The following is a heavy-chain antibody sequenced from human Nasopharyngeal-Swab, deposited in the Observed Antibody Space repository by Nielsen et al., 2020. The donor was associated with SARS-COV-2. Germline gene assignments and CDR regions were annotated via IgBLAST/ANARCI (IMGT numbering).Heavy chain of an antibody. CDR1: GGSISSGSFY. CDR2: IWHSGNT. Sequence: SETLSLSCTVSGGSISSGSFYWSWIRQPPGLGLEWIGSIWHSGNTFYNPSLRSRVTISVDTSKNQVSLRLSTVTAADTAVYYGASHPGEYCGTFSCYTGGWFDNWGQGTQVTVSS. J-gene: IGHJ4*02. D-gene: IGHD2-2*02. CDR3: ASHPGEYCGTFSCYTGGWFDN. V-gene: IGHV4-39*07.